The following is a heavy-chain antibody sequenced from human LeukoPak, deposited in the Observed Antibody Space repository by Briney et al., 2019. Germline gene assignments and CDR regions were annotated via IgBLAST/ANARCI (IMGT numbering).Heavy chain of an antibody. CDR3: AKDHGTYSGF. J-gene: IGHJ3*01. Sequence: GGSLRLSCAASGFTFSNYGMHWVRQTPGKGLEWVAFIRYDGSNKYYADSVKGRFTISRDNSKNTLYLQMNSLRAEDTAVYYCAKDHGTYSGFWGQGTMVTVSS. CDR2: IRYDGSNK. D-gene: IGHD1-26*01. V-gene: IGHV3-30*02. CDR1: GFTFSNYG.